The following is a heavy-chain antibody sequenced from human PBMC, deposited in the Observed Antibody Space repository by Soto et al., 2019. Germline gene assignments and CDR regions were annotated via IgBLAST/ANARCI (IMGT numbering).Heavy chain of an antibody. CDR1: GYTFTGYY. CDR3: ARGGDLYCSGGSCYSCFDP. D-gene: IGHD2-15*01. Sequence: QVQLVQSGAEVKKPGASVKVSCKASGYTFTGYYMHWVRQAPGQGLEWMGWINPNSGGTNYAQKFQGWVPMTRDTSISTAYMELSRLRSDDTAVYYCARGGDLYCSGGSCYSCFDPWGQGTLVTVSS. CDR2: INPNSGGT. V-gene: IGHV1-2*04. J-gene: IGHJ5*02.